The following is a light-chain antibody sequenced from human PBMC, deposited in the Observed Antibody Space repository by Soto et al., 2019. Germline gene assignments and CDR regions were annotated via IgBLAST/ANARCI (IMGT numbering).Light chain of an antibody. J-gene: IGLJ1*01. Sequence: QSVLTQPPSASGSPGQSVTISCTGTSSDVGGYNYVSWYQQYPGKAPQLVIYEVNKRPSGVPDRFSDSKSGNTASLTVSGLQAEDEADYYCSSGICYMSRVFGSGSKVSFL. CDR3: SSGICYMSRV. CDR1: SSDVGGYNY. V-gene: IGLV2-8*01. CDR2: EVN.